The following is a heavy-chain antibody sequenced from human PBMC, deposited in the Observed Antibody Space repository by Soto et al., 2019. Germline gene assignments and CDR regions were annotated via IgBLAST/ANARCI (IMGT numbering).Heavy chain of an antibody. V-gene: IGHV3-11*01. CDR2: TSSSGSTI. CDR1: GFTFSDYD. D-gene: IGHD6-19*01. J-gene: IGHJ6*02. CDR3: ARDTQGLAVHHSYYYGMDV. Sequence: QVELVESGGGLAKPGGSLRLSCAASGFTFSDYDMSWIRQAPGKGLELVSYTSSSGSTIYYADYVKGRFTMSRDNAKKAMYLNMYSLRVEDTAVYSCARDTQGLAVHHSYYYGMDVWGQWSTGTVSS.